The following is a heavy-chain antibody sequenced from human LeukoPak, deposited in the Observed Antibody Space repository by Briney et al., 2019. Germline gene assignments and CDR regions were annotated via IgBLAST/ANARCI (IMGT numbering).Heavy chain of an antibody. CDR2: IYYSGST. D-gene: IGHD6-19*01. V-gene: IGHV4-59*01. Sequence: PSETLSLTCTVSGGSISTYYWSWIRQPPGKGLEWIGYIYYSGSTNYNPSLKSRVTISVDTSKNQFSLKLSSVTAADTAVYYCAGEGVGTGWTRIRPFDIWGQGTMVTVSS. CDR3: AGEGVGTGWTRIRPFDI. CDR1: GGSISTYY. J-gene: IGHJ3*02.